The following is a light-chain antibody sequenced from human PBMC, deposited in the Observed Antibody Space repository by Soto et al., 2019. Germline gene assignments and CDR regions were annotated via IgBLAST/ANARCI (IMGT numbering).Light chain of an antibody. CDR2: DAS. V-gene: IGKV3-20*01. CDR1: QSVSSN. Sequence: EIVMTQSPATLSVSPGERATLSWRASQSVSSNLAWYQQKPGQAPRLLIYDASNRATGIPARFSGSGSGTDFTLTISRLEPEDFAVYYCQQYGSSRWTFGQGTKVDIK. CDR3: QQYGSSRWT. J-gene: IGKJ1*01.